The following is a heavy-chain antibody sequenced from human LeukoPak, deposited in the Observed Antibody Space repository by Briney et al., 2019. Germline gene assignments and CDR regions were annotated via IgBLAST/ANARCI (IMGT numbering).Heavy chain of an antibody. CDR2: FDPEDGET. J-gene: IGHJ4*02. CDR1: GYTLTELS. CDR3: ARGWGYY. V-gene: IGHV1-24*01. Sequence: ASVKVSCKVSGYTLTELSMHWVRQAPGKGLEWMGGFDPEDGETIYAQKFQGRVTMTRNTSISTAYMELSSLRSEDTAVYYCARGWGYYWGQGTLVTVSS. D-gene: IGHD3-16*01.